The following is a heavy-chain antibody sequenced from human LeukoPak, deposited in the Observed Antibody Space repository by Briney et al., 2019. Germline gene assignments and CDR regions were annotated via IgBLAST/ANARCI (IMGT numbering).Heavy chain of an antibody. V-gene: IGHV3-30*02. Sequence: PGGSLRLSCAASGFTFSSYGMHWVRQAPGKGLEWVAFIRYDGSNKYYRQSVKGRFTISRDNSQNTLYLQMNSLRAEDTAVYYCAKSLSGSYSAFDIWGQGTMVTVSP. J-gene: IGHJ3*02. D-gene: IGHD3-10*01. CDR2: IRYDGSNK. CDR3: AKSLSGSYSAFDI. CDR1: GFTFSSYG.